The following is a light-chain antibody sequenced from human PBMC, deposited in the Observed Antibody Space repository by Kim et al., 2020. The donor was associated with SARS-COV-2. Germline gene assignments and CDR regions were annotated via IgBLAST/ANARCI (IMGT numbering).Light chain of an antibody. Sequence: PGQAETTPCPGTRMHFVASTYASWYQHHPGKAPNLTIYHVSKRPSGVPVRFSGSKSGNTASLTISGLQAEDEAVYYCCSYAGSYYVFGTGTKVTVL. V-gene: IGLV2-11*01. CDR2: HVS. CDR3: CSYAGSYYV. CDR1: RMHFVASTY. J-gene: IGLJ1*01.